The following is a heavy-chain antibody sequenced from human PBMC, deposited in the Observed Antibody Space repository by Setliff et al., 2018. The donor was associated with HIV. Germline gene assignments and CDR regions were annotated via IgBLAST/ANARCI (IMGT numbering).Heavy chain of an antibody. D-gene: IGHD3-10*01. CDR3: ERSGPVWFGEPPYYFDS. J-gene: IGHJ4*02. CDR2: INHSGHT. Sequence: SETLSLTCAVYGGSLSGFYWSWIRQPPGKGLEWIGEINHSGHTKYNSSLKSRVTISVDTSKNQFSVRLSSVTAADTAVYYCERSGPVWFGEPPYYFDSWGLGTLVTVSS. V-gene: IGHV4-34*01. CDR1: GGSLSGFY.